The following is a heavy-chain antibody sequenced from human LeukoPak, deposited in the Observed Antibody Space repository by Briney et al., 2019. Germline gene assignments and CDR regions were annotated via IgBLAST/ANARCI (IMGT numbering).Heavy chain of an antibody. Sequence: GGTLRLSCAASGFTFSSYGMSWVRQAPGKGLEWVSAISGSGGSTYYADSVKGRFTISRDNSKNTLYLQMNSLRAEDTAVYYCARAPDTSAWLSSWFDPWGQGTLVTVSS. D-gene: IGHD3-16*02. CDR3: ARAPDTSAWLSSWFDP. CDR1: GFTFSSYG. V-gene: IGHV3-23*01. J-gene: IGHJ5*02. CDR2: ISGSGGST.